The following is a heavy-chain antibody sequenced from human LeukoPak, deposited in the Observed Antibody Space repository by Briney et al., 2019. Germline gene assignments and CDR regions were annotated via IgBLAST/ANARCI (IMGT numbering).Heavy chain of an antibody. Sequence: GGSLRLSCAASGFTFSSYAMHWVRQAPGKGLEWVAVISYDGSNKYYADSVKGRFTISRDNAKNSLYLQMNSLRAEDTAVYYCARVRPGATRADYWGQGTLVTVSS. CDR2: ISYDGSNK. V-gene: IGHV3-30*04. D-gene: IGHD1-26*01. J-gene: IGHJ4*02. CDR3: ARVRPGATRADY. CDR1: GFTFSSYA.